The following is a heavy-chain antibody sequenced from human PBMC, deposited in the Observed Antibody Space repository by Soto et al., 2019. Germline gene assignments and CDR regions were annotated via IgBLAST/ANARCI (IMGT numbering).Heavy chain of an antibody. Sequence: PWGSLRLSCAASGFTFISYAISFVRHSPVKGLEWVSAISGSGGSTYYADSVKGRFTISRDNSKNTLYLQMNSLRAEDTAVYYCAKVASSRYGMDVWGQGTTVTVSS. D-gene: IGHD6-13*01. CDR3: AKVASSRYGMDV. V-gene: IGHV3-23*01. J-gene: IGHJ6*02. CDR2: ISGSGGST. CDR1: GFTFISYA.